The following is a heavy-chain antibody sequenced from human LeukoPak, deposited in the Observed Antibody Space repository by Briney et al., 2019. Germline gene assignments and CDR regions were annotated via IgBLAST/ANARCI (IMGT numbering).Heavy chain of an antibody. CDR1: GFTFTNAW. Sequence: PGGSLRLSCAASGFTFTNAWMHWVRQAPGKGLEWVGRIKSKTDGGTTDYAAPVEGRFTISRDDSKNTLYLQMNSLRAEDTAVYYCASEFRSGHMGLDAFDIWGQGTMVTVSS. CDR3: ASEFRSGHMGLDAFDI. D-gene: IGHD2-15*01. J-gene: IGHJ3*02. CDR2: IKSKTDGGTT. V-gene: IGHV3-15*07.